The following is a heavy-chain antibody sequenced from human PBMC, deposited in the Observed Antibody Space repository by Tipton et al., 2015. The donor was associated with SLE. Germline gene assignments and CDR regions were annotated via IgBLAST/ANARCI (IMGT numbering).Heavy chain of an antibody. Sequence: TLSLTCAVYGGSISSSSSYYWAWIRQPAGKGLEWIGHIYTSGYTNYNPSLKSRVTISVDKSNNQFSLKLSSVTAADTAVYYCARGPTAGGNLYYYYGMDVWGQGTTVTVSS. CDR1: GGSISSSSSYY. J-gene: IGHJ6*02. CDR2: IYTSGYT. CDR3: ARGPTAGGNLYYYYGMDV. D-gene: IGHD4-23*01. V-gene: IGHV4-61*09.